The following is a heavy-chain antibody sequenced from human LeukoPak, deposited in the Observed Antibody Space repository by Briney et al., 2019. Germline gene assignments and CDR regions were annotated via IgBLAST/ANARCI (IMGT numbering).Heavy chain of an antibody. CDR1: GFTFSSYA. J-gene: IGHJ4*02. D-gene: IGHD5-12*01. CDR2: ISNDGSSK. CDR3: ARDGRGYPGGY. V-gene: IGHV3-30*04. Sequence: GGSLRLSCAASGFTFSSYAMHWVRQAPGKGLEWVAVISNDGSSKYNAASVKGRFTISRDNYKNTLYLQMNSLRAEDTALYYCARDGRGYPGGYWGQGTLVSVSS.